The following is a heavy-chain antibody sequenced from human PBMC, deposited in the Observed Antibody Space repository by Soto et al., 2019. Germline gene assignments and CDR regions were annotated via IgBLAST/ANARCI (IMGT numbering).Heavy chain of an antibody. CDR3: ARHRNLWFGELLPYNWSTP. V-gene: IGHV4-59*08. Sequence: PSETLSLTCTVSGGSISSYYWSWIRQPPGKGLEWIGYIYYSGSTNYNPSLKSRVTISVDTSKNQFSLKLSSVTAADTAVYYCARHRNLWFGELLPYNWSTPGAREPWSPSPQ. CDR1: GGSISSYY. D-gene: IGHD3-10*01. J-gene: IGHJ5*02. CDR2: IYYSGST.